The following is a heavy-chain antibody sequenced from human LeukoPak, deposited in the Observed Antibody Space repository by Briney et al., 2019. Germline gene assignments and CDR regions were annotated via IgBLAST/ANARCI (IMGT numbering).Heavy chain of an antibody. CDR2: IYYSGST. CDR3: ARGVSTVTNWFDP. V-gene: IGHV4-59*01. Sequence: SETLSLTCTVSGGSISSYYWSWIRQPPGKGLEWIGYIYYSGSTNYNPSLKSRVTISVDTSKNQFSLKLSSVTAADTAVYYCARGVSTVTNWFDPWGQGTLVTVSS. CDR1: GGSISSYY. D-gene: IGHD4-17*01. J-gene: IGHJ5*02.